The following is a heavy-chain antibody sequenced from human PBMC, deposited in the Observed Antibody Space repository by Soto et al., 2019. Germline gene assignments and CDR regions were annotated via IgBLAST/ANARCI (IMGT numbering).Heavy chain of an antibody. CDR1: GYTFSSYG. J-gene: IGHJ3*02. CDR3: ARGDYDILTGYYMPDAFDI. V-gene: IGHV1-18*01. D-gene: IGHD3-9*01. CDR2: ISAYNGNT. Sequence: ASVKVSCKASGYTFSSYGITWVRQAPGQGLEWMGWISAYNGNTNYAQKLHGRVTMTTDTSTSTAYMELRSLRSDDTAVYYCARGDYDILTGYYMPDAFDIWG.